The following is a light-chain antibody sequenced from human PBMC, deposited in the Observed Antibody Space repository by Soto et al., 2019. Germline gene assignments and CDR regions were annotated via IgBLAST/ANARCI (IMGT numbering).Light chain of an antibody. Sequence: EILLTQSPGTLSLSPGDRATLSCRASQSLSNSFLAWYQQKPSKTPRLLISGASIRATDIPDRFSGSGSGTDFTLTISRLEPEDFAVYFCQQYGRLPLSFGGGTKVDIK. CDR1: QSLSNSF. CDR3: QQYGRLPLS. J-gene: IGKJ4*01. CDR2: GAS. V-gene: IGKV3-20*01.